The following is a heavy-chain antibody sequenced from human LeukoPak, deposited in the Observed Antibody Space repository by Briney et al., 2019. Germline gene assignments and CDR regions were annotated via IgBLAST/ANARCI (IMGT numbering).Heavy chain of an antibody. V-gene: IGHV1-18*01. CDR3: ARVRVTGSYGLDLGH. Sequence: GASVKVSCKASGYTFTSYGISWVRQAPGQGLEWMGWISAYNGNTNYAQKLQGRVTMTTDTSTSTAYMELRSLRSDDTAVYYCARVRVTGSYGLDLGHWGQGTLVTVSS. CDR1: GYTFTSYG. J-gene: IGHJ4*02. CDR2: ISAYNGNT. D-gene: IGHD1-26*01.